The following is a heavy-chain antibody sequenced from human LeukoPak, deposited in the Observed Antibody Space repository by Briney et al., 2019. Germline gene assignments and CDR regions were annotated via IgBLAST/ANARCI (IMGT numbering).Heavy chain of an antibody. CDR3: ARSGYVAAAGTYFDY. V-gene: IGHV5-51*01. Sequence: GESLKISFQGSGYSFRSYWIGWVRQLPGKGLEWMGMIYAGDSSTRYSPSFQGQVTMSADESINTAYLQWSSLKASDTAMYYCARSGYVAAAGTYFDYWGQGTLVTVSS. CDR1: GYSFRSYW. J-gene: IGHJ4*02. CDR2: IYAGDSST. D-gene: IGHD6-13*01.